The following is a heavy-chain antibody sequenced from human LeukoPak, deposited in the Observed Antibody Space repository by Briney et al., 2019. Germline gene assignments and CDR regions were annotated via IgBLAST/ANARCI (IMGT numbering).Heavy chain of an antibody. D-gene: IGHD3-9*01. CDR1: GFTFRNYW. J-gene: IGHJ5*02. CDR2: INQDGSEK. V-gene: IGHV3-7*01. Sequence: GGSLRLSCAASGFTFRNYWMTWVRQAPGKGLEWVANINQDGSEKYYVDSVKGRFTISRDNAKNSLFLQVNSLRVDDTAVYYCARDVFSHLFDPWGQGTLVTVSS. CDR3: ARDVFSHLFDP.